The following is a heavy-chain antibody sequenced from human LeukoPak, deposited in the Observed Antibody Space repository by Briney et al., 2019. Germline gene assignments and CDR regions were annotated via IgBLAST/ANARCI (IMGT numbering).Heavy chain of an antibody. CDR2: IHHSGST. CDR3: ASQSRDGYLRFDN. J-gene: IGHJ4*02. V-gene: IGHV4-59*01. CDR1: GGSISNYY. Sequence: PSETLSLTCTVSGGSISNYYWSWIRQPPGKGLEWIGYIHHSGSTNYNPSLKSRVTISVDTSKNQFSLKLRSVTAADTAVYYCASQSRDGYLRFDNWGQGTLVTVSS. D-gene: IGHD5-24*01.